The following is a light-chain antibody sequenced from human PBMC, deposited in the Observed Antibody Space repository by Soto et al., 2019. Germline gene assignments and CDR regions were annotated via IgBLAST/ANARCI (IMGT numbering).Light chain of an antibody. J-gene: IGKJ5*01. V-gene: IGKV3-11*01. CDR3: QQRSNWPPIT. CDR2: DAS. CDR1: QNIHTN. Sequence: EIVLTQSPGTLSLSPGEIATLSCRAGQNIHTNLAWYQQKPGQAPRLLIYDASNRATGIPARFSGSGSGTDFTLTISSLEPEDFAVYYCQQRSNWPPITFGQGTRLEIK.